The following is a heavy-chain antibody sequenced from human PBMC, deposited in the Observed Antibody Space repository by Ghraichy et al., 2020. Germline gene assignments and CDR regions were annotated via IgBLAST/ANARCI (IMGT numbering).Heavy chain of an antibody. Sequence: GGSLRLSCAASGFTFSSYAMSWVRQAPGEGLEWVSAISGSGGITYYAESVKGRFIIYRDNSKNALYLQMNSLRAEDTAVYYCAKEPAFGERAWGQGTLVTVSS. V-gene: IGHV3-23*01. D-gene: IGHD3-10*01. CDR3: AKEPAFGERA. CDR2: ISGSGGIT. J-gene: IGHJ5*02. CDR1: GFTFSSYA.